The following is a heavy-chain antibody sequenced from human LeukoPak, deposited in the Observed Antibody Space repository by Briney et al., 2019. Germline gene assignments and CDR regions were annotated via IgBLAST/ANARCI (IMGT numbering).Heavy chain of an antibody. Sequence: GGSLRLSCAASGFTFSYYSMNWVRQAPGKRLEWVSYISSSSSTIYYADSVKGRFTISRDNAKNSLYLQMNSLRAEDTAVYYCARGPRGYDSSGYPEFFQHWGQGTLVTVSS. V-gene: IGHV3-48*01. CDR3: ARGPRGYDSSGYPEFFQH. CDR1: GFTFSYYS. D-gene: IGHD3-22*01. CDR2: ISSSSSTI. J-gene: IGHJ1*01.